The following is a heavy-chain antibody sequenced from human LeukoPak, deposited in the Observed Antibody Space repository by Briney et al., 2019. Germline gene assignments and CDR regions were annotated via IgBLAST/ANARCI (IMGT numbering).Heavy chain of an antibody. V-gene: IGHV1-24*01. J-gene: IGHJ4*02. CDR3: TAGGVYSLLDH. CDR1: GDTLSELS. D-gene: IGHD5/OR15-5a*01. Sequence: GPVKVSCKVSGDTLSELSMHWVRQAPGKGLEWMGGFDPEGGEAIYAQKFQGRLTMTEDTSTNTAYKDLRSLRSDDTAVYYCTAGGVYSLLDHWGQGTQVTVSS. CDR2: FDPEGGEA.